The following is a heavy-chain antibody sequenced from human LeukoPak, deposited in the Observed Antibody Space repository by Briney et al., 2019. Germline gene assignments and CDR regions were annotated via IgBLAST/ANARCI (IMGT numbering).Heavy chain of an antibody. J-gene: IGHJ3*02. CDR1: GGSFSGYY. CDR3: ARGRTQIFGVVTWPSDAFDI. Sequence: SETLSLTCAVYGGSFSGYYWSWIRQPPGKGLEWIGEINHSGSTNYNPSLKSRVTISVDTSKNQFSLKLSSVTAADTAVYYCARGRTQIFGVVTWPSDAFDIWGQGTMVTVSS. D-gene: IGHD3-3*01. V-gene: IGHV4-34*01. CDR2: INHSGST.